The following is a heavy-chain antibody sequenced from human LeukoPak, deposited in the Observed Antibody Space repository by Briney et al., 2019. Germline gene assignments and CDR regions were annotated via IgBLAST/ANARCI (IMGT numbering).Heavy chain of an antibody. D-gene: IGHD1-26*01. V-gene: IGHV3-23*01. Sequence: QPGGSLRLSCAASGFTFSSYSMSWVRPAPGKGLEWVSLISGSGHTTNYAESVKGRFTISRDNSKNTLYLQMNSLGADDTAVYYCAKAFQRGWERDAFAFWGQGRLVTVSS. CDR2: ISGSGHTT. CDR3: AKAFQRGWERDAFAF. CDR1: GFTFSSYS. J-gene: IGHJ3*01.